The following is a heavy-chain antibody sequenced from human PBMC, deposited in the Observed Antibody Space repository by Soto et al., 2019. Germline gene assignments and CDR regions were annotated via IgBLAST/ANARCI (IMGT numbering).Heavy chain of an antibody. CDR2: IIPILGIA. D-gene: IGHD1-1*01. J-gene: IGHJ4*02. CDR1: GGTFSSYT. Sequence: QVQLVQSGAEVKKPGSSVKVSCKASGGTFSSYTISWVRQAPGQGLEWMGRIIPILGIANYAQKFQGRVTIPADKSTSTAYMELSSLRSEDTAVYYCARTTEAFAFDYWGQGTLVTVSS. V-gene: IGHV1-69*02. CDR3: ARTTEAFAFDY.